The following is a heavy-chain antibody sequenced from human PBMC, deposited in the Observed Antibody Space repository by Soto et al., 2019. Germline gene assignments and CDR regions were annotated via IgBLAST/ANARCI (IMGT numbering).Heavy chain of an antibody. V-gene: IGHV5-51*01. D-gene: IGHD2-15*01. CDR1: GYSFTSYW. CDR2: VHPGDSDT. CDR3: ARAVVLVAGSVYLDY. Sequence: GESLKISCKGSGYSFTSYWIAWVRQMPGKGLEWMGIVHPGDSDTRYSPSIQGQVTISVDKSISTAYLQWSSLKASDTAMYYCARAVVLVAGSVYLDYRGQGTLVTVSS. J-gene: IGHJ4*02.